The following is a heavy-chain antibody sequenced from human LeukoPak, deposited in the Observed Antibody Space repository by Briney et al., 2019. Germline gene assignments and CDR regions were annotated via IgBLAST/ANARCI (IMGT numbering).Heavy chain of an antibody. CDR3: ARLVGVITWYYFDY. Sequence: PSETLSLTCTVSGGSISSYYWSWIRQPPGKGLEWIGYIYYSGSTNYNPSLKSRVTISVDTSKNQFSLKLSSVTAADTAVYYCARLVGVITWYYFDYWGQGTLVTVSS. CDR2: IYYSGST. CDR1: GGSISSYY. V-gene: IGHV4-59*01. J-gene: IGHJ4*02. D-gene: IGHD3-22*01.